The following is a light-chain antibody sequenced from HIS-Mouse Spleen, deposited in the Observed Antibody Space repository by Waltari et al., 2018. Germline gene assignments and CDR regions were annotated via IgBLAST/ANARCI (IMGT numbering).Light chain of an antibody. Sequence: SALTQPASVSGSPGQSITISCNGTSSDAGSYNLVSWYQQPPGKAPKLMIYEGSKRPSGVSNRFSGSKSANTASLTISGLQAEDEADYYCCSYAGSSTYVVFGGGTKLTVL. CDR1: SSDAGSYNL. CDR3: CSYAGSSTYVV. V-gene: IGLV2-23*01. J-gene: IGLJ2*01. CDR2: EGS.